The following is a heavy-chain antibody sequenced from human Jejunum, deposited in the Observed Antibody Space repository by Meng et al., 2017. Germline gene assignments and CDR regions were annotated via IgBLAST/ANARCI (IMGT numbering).Heavy chain of an antibody. D-gene: IGHD3-10*02. CDR2: TYYRSKYYN. V-gene: IGHV6-1*01. J-gene: IGHJ4*02. CDR1: GDSVSSNSAA. Sequence: QVQLQQSGPGLVKPSQTLSLTCAISGDSVSSNSAAWNWIRQSPSRGLEWLGRTYYRSKYYNDYALSVKSRITINPGTSKNQFSLQLNAVTPEDTAIYYCARDWGDVRGGFDFWGQGTLVTVSS. CDR3: ARDWGDVRGGFDF.